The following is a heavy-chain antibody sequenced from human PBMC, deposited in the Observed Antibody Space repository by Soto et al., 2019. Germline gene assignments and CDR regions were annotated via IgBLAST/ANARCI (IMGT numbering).Heavy chain of an antibody. CDR3: ARHGKGGQPVLRLNWLDP. Sequence: AGEPLKISCKGFGYNFPDYWIAWVRQMPGKGLEWMGIIYPGDSDTKYSPSFEGQVTISADKSISTAYLQWSSLEAPDTAMYFCARHGKGGQPVLRLNWLDPWGPGTLGAVSS. D-gene: IGHD3-3*01. CDR1: GYNFPDYW. J-gene: IGHJ5*01. CDR2: IYPGDSDT. V-gene: IGHV5-51*01.